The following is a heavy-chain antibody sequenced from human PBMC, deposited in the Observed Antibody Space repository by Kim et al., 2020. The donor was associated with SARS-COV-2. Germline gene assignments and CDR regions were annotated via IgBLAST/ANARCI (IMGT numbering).Heavy chain of an antibody. Sequence: SLKSRVTRSVDTSKNQFSLKLSSVTAADTAVYYCAGGRMATIFEETSWDYWGQGTLVTVSS. V-gene: IGHV4-59*09. D-gene: IGHD3-3*01. CDR3: AGGRMATIFEETSWDY. J-gene: IGHJ4*02.